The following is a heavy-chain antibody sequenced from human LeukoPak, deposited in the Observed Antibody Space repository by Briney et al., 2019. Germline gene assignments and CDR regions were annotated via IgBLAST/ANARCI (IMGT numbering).Heavy chain of an antibody. CDR2: IWYDGSNK. J-gene: IGHJ4*02. D-gene: IGHD2-2*01. Sequence: PGGSLRLSCAASGFTFSTYGMHWVRQAPGKGLEWVALIWYDGSNKYYADSVKGRFTISRDNSKNTLYLQMNSLRPEDTAVHYCARDQGCTSTNCYSLFFHYWGQGTLVTVSS. CDR1: GFTFSTYG. CDR3: ARDQGCTSTNCYSLFFHY. V-gene: IGHV3-33*01.